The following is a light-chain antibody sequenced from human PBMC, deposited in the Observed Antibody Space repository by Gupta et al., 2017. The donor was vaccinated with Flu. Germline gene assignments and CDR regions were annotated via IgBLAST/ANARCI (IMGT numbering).Light chain of an antibody. J-gene: IGLJ3*02. CDR1: SSDVGSYNL. CDR2: DVR. CDR3: CSSIGTHICV. V-gene: IGLV2-14*02. Sequence: QCALTQPASGSGSPGQSITSACTGTSSDVGSYNLGSWYQQHPGKAPKLIIYDVRQRPSGVSNRFSGSKSGNTASLPIFALQAGDGADYYCCSSIGTHICVFGGGTKLTVL.